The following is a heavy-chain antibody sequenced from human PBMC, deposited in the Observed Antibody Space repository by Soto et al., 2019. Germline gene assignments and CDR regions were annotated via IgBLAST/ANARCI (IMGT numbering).Heavy chain of an antibody. V-gene: IGHV1-69*01. CDR2: FIPVYRTL. CDR1: GGSFGNSA. D-gene: IGHD3-3*01. CDR3: ATGVIWIGYFTVDS. J-gene: IGHJ4*02. Sequence: QVQLVQSGAEVKKPGSSVKVSCKASGGSFGNSAINWVRQTPGQGLEWLGGFIPVYRTLNYAQKFQGRVTITADESTGTAYMTLSSLASDDTAVYYCATGVIWIGYFTVDSWGQGTRVTFSS.